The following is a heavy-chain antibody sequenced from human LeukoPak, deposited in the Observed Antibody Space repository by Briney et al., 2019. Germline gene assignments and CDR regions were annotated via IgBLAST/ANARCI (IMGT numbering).Heavy chain of an antibody. D-gene: IGHD3-3*01. CDR2: IYTSGST. V-gene: IGHV4-4*07. Sequence: SETLSLTCTVSGGSISSYYWSWIRQPAGKGLEWIGRIYTSGSTNYNPSLKSRVTMSVDTSKNQFSLKLSSVTAADTAVYYCARGTYYDFWSGYYDPYYFDYWGQGTLVTVSS. CDR1: GGSISSYY. CDR3: ARGTYYDFWSGYYDPYYFDY. J-gene: IGHJ4*02.